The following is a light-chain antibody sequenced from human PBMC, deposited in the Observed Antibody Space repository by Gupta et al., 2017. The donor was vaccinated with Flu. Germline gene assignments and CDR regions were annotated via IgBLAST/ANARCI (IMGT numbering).Light chain of an antibody. CDR3: LRCKNSPQRT. Sequence: ILITPSPATLSVSPGDRAILSCRASESVSTDLDWYQQKPGQAPRVVIYAASTRDSGITGRFSGSGDGKEVTLAISSRQREDCARYYSLRCKNSPQRTFGQG. V-gene: IGKV3-15*01. CDR1: ESVSTD. J-gene: IGKJ2*01. CDR2: AAS.